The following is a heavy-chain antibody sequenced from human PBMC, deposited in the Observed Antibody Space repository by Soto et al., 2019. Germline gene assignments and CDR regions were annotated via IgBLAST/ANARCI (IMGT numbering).Heavy chain of an antibody. Sequence: ASVKVSCKVSGYTLTELSMHWVRQAPGKGLEWMGGFDPEDGETIYAQKFQGRVTMTEDTSTDTAYMELSSLRSEDTAVYCCATDLTMVRGVILDYWGQGTLVTVSS. CDR1: GYTLTELS. CDR2: FDPEDGET. CDR3: ATDLTMVRGVILDY. V-gene: IGHV1-24*01. J-gene: IGHJ4*02. D-gene: IGHD3-10*01.